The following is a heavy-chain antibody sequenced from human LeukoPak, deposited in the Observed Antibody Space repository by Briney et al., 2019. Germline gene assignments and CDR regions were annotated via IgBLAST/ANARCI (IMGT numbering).Heavy chain of an antibody. D-gene: IGHD6-13*01. CDR2: INHSGST. CDR1: GGSISSSSYY. V-gene: IGHV4-39*07. Sequence: PSETLSLTCTVSGGSISSSSYYWGWIRQPPGKGLEWIGEINHSGSTNYNPSLKSRVTISVDTSKNQFSLKLSSVTAADTAVYYCARGHYTYSSSWYQLGFDYWGQGTLVTVSS. CDR3: ARGHYTYSSSWYQLGFDY. J-gene: IGHJ4*02.